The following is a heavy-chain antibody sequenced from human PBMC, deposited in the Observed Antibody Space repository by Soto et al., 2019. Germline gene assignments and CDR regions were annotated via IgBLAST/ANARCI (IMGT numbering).Heavy chain of an antibody. J-gene: IGHJ4*02. CDR3: ARESYDTYAPDY. CDR1: GFTFSTCA. CDR2: ISYDGTNK. V-gene: IGHV3-30-3*01. Sequence: GGSLRLSCAASGFTFSTCAMHWVRQAPGKGLEWVSVISYDGTNKYYADSVKGRFTISRDNSKNTLYLQMNSLRADDTAVYYCARESYDTYAPDYWGQGTLVTVSS. D-gene: IGHD3-22*01.